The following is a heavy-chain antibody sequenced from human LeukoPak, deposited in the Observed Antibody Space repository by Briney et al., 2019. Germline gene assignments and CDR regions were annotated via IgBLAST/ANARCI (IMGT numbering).Heavy chain of an antibody. J-gene: IGHJ4*02. CDR1: GFTFSSYA. CDR3: AKTGTMGYYFDY. CDR2: ISGSGGST. Sequence: GGSLRLSCAASGFTFSSYAMSWVRQAPGKGLEWVSAISGSGGSTYYADSVKGRFTISKDNAKNTVYLQMNSLRAEDTAVYYCAKTGTMGYYFDYWGQGTLVTVSS. V-gene: IGHV3-23*01. D-gene: IGHD3-10*01.